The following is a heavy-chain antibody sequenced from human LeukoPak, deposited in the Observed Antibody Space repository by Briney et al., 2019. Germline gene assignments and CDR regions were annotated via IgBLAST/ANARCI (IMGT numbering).Heavy chain of an antibody. J-gene: IGHJ4*02. D-gene: IGHD3-9*01. CDR1: GYTFTSYD. CDR3: AQDGRLARFDY. Sequence: ASVKVSCKASGYTFTSYDINWVRQATGQGLEWMGWMNPNSGNTGYAQKFQGRVTITRNTSISTAYMELSSLRSEDTAVYYCAQDGRLARFDYWGQGTLVTVSS. V-gene: IGHV1-8*03. CDR2: MNPNSGNT.